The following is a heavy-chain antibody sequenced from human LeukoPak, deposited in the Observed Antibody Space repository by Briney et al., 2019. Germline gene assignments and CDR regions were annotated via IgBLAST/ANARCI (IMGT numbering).Heavy chain of an antibody. V-gene: IGHV1-2*02. CDR2: INPNSGGT. CDR1: GYTFTGYY. D-gene: IGHD5-12*01. Sequence: ASVKVSCKASGYTFTGYYMHWVRQAPGQGLEWMGWINPNSGGTNYAQKFQGRVTMTRDTSISTAYMELSRLRSDDTAVYYCARVATISEGLDYWGQGTLVTVSS. CDR3: ARVATISEGLDY. J-gene: IGHJ4*02.